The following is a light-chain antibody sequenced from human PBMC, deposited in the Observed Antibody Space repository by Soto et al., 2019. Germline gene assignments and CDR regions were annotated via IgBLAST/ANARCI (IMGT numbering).Light chain of an antibody. CDR1: QSFRGL. V-gene: IGKV3-11*01. Sequence: EVVLTQSPVTLSLSPVERATLSCRASQSFRGLLAWYQQKPGQAPRLLIYDAYNRATGIPPRFSGSGSGTDFTLTISSLEPEDSAVYYCQQRHMWHITFGQGTRLEIK. CDR3: QQRHMWHIT. J-gene: IGKJ5*01. CDR2: DAY.